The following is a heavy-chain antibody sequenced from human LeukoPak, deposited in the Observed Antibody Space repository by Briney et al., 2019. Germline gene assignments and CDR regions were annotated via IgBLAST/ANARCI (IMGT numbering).Heavy chain of an antibody. CDR1: GFNFADYA. J-gene: IGHJ4*02. D-gene: IGHD2-15*01. Sequence: GGSLRLSCATSGFNFADYAMTWVRQAPGKGLEWVSVISGSGTNTDYADSVKGRFTISRDNSKNTLYLQMNSLRAEDMAVYYCAKTLTPVVAAAYFDYWGQGTLVTVSS. V-gene: IGHV3-23*01. CDR3: AKTLTPVVAAAYFDY. CDR2: ISGSGTNT.